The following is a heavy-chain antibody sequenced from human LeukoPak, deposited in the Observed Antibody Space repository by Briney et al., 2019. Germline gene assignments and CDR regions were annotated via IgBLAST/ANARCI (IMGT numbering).Heavy chain of an antibody. CDR1: GFTFSYYA. CDR2: ISYDGTNK. D-gene: IGHD2-15*01. V-gene: IGHV3-30-3*01. CDR3: ARDSAGYCSGGTCYPFDY. J-gene: IGHJ4*02. Sequence: GGSLRLSCAASGFTFSYYAMHWVRQAPGKGLEWVALISYDGTNKYYADSVKGRFTVSRDTSKNTLYLQMGGLRADDTAVYYCARDSAGYCSGGTCYPFDYWGQGTLVTVSS.